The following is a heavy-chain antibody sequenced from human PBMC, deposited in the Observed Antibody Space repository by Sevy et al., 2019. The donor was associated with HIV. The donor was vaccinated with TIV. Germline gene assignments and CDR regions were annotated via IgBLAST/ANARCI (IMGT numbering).Heavy chain of an antibody. D-gene: IGHD3-22*01. Sequence: GGCLRLSCAASGFTFSDYYMSWIRQAPGKGLEWVSYISSSGSTIYYADSVKGRFTISRDNAKNSLYLQMNSLRAEDTTVYNSARRSPITMIVSYAFDIWGQGTMVTVSS. CDR2: ISSSGSTI. CDR3: ARRSPITMIVSYAFDI. V-gene: IGHV3-11*01. CDR1: GFTFSDYY. J-gene: IGHJ3*02.